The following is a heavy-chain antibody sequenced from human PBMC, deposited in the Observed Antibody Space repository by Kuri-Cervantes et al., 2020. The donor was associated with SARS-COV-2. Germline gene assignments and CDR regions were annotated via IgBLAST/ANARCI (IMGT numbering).Heavy chain of an antibody. CDR3: ARDMTFDEYGDYFYYYMDV. Sequence: GESLKISCAASGFTVSSNYMSWVRQAPGKGLEWVSVIYSGGSTYYADSVKGRFTISRDNSKNTLYLEMDGLRPEDTAVYYCARDMTFDEYGDYFYYYMDVGGKGTTVTVSS. CDR1: GFTVSSNY. J-gene: IGHJ6*03. D-gene: IGHD3-16*01. CDR2: IYSGGST. V-gene: IGHV3-66*01.